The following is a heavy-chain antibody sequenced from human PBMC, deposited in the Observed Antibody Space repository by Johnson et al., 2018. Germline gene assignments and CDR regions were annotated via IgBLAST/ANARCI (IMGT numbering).Heavy chain of an antibody. D-gene: IGHD6-13*01. J-gene: IGHJ5*02. CDR2: ISYEGSNK. Sequence: QVQLVQSGGGVVQPGRSLRLSCAASGFTFRSYGMHWVRQAPGKGLEWVAVISYEGSNKYYAATVKGRFTIYRDNSKNTLYLQMNSLRVEDTAVYYCAKDVGQQLVTNWFDPWGQGTLVTVSS. V-gene: IGHV3-30*18. CDR1: GFTFRSYG. CDR3: AKDVGQQLVTNWFDP.